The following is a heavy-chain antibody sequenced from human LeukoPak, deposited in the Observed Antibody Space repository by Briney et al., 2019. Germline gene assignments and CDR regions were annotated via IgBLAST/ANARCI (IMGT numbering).Heavy chain of an antibody. CDR3: ARAGADS. Sequence: PSQTLSLTCTISGDRLCSNSDAWNWSRQSPSRGLEWLGRTYYRSKWYNDYAVSVKSRITINPDTSKNQFSLQLNSVTPEDTAVFYRARAGADSWGQGTLVTVSS. D-gene: IGHD3-10*01. CDR2: TYYRSKWYN. CDR1: GDRLCSNSDA. J-gene: IGHJ5*01. V-gene: IGHV6-1*01.